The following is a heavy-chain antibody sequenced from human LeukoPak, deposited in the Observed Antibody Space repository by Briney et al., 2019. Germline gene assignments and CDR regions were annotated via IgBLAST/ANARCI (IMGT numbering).Heavy chain of an antibody. J-gene: IGHJ5*02. D-gene: IGHD6-13*01. CDR2: ISSSSSHT. V-gene: IGHV3-11*06. Sequence: PGGSLRLSCAASGFTFSDYYMSWVRQAPGKGLEWVSYISSSSSHTNYADSVKGRFTISRDNDKNSLYLQMNGLRAEDTAVYYCARGVGSSWPGWFDPWGQGTLVTVSS. CDR1: GFTFSDYY. CDR3: ARGVGSSWPGWFDP.